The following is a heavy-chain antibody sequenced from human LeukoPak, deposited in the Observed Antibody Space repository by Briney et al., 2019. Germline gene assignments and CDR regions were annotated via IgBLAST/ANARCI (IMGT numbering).Heavy chain of an antibody. CDR1: GFTFGDYA. CDR2: ISWNSGSI. Sequence: PGGSLRLSCAASGFTFGDYAMHWVRQAPGKGLEWVSGISWNSGSIGYADSVKGRFTISRDNAKNSLYLQMNSLRAEDTALYYCAKDTGASTHYYYYYGMDVWGQGTTVTVSS. CDR3: AKDTGASTHYYYYYGMDV. V-gene: IGHV3-9*01. J-gene: IGHJ6*02. D-gene: IGHD2-2*01.